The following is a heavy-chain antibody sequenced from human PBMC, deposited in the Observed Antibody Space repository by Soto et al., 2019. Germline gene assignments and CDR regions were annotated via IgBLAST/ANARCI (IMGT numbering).Heavy chain of an antibody. CDR2: ISDDGSKK. CDR1: GFTFSIYG. D-gene: IGHD3-22*01. J-gene: IGHJ5*02. V-gene: IGHV3-30*18. CDR3: AKDLYYDSSSLAP. Sequence: GWSLRLSCAASGFTFSIYGMHWVRQAPGKGLEWVAVISDDGSKKYYADSVKGRFTISRDNSKNTLYLQMNSLRAEDTAVYYCAKDLYYDSSSLAPWGQGPLVT.